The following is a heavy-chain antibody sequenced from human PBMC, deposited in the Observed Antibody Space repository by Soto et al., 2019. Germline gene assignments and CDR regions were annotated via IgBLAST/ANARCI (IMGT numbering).Heavy chain of an antibody. J-gene: IGHJ6*03. CDR3: ARGLYDIYYMDV. CDR1: GGSFSGYY. D-gene: IGHD3-9*01. V-gene: IGHV4-34*01. CDR2: INHSGST. Sequence: SETLSLTCAVYGGSFSGYYWSWIRQPPGKGLEWIGEINHSGSTNYNPSLKSRVTISVDTSKNQFSLKLSSVTAADTAVYYCARGLYDIYYMDVWGKGTTVTVSS.